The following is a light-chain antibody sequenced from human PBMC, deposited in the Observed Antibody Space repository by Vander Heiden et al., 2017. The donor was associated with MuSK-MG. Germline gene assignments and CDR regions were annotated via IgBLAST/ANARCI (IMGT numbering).Light chain of an antibody. CDR2: DAS. CDR3: QQYNTWPDT. J-gene: IGKJ5*01. Sequence: EIVMTQSPATLSVSPGERATLSCRASQRINTNLAWYQQKPGQALRVLIYDASTRATGVPARFSGSGSGTEFTLTISSLQSEDFAIYSCQQYNTWPDTFGQGTRLEIK. CDR1: QRINTN. V-gene: IGKV3-15*01.